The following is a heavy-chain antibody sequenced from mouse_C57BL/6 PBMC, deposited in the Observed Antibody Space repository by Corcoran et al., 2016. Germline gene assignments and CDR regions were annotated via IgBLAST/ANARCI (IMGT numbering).Heavy chain of an antibody. CDR3: ARTGTERYFDV. D-gene: IGHD4-1*01. CDR1: GYTFTSYG. Sequence: QVQLQQSGAELARPGASVKLSCKASGYTFTSYGISWVKQRTGQGLEWIGEIYPRSGNTYYNEKFKGKATLTADKSSSTAYMELRSLTSEDSAVYFCARTGTERYFDVWGTGTTVTVSS. CDR2: IYPRSGNT. J-gene: IGHJ1*03. V-gene: IGHV1-81*01.